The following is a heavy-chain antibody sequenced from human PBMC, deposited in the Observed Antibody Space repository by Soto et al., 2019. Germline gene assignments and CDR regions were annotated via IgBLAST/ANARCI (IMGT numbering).Heavy chain of an antibody. D-gene: IGHD4-17*01. J-gene: IGHJ4*02. CDR3: ARGKTTLTDFDY. V-gene: IGHV1-8*02. Sequence: ASVKVSCKASGGTFSSYAISWVRQAPGQGLEWMGWIIPNSGSTGYAQKFQGRVTMTRNTSISTAYMELSSLRSEDTAVYYCARGKTTLTDFDYWGQGTLVTVSS. CDR2: IIPNSGST. CDR1: GGTFSSYA.